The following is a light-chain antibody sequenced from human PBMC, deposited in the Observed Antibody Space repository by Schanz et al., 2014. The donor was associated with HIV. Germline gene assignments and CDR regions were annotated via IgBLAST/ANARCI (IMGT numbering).Light chain of an antibody. CDR1: QRISSW. CDR3: QQYNSYPWT. V-gene: IGKV1-5*03. CDR2: KAF. J-gene: IGKJ1*01. Sequence: DIQMTQSPSTVSASVGDRVTITCRARQRISSWLAWHQQKPGKAPTLLIYKAFSLETGVPSRFSGYGSGTEFTLTISSLQPDDFATYYCQQYNSYPWTFGQGTKVEIK.